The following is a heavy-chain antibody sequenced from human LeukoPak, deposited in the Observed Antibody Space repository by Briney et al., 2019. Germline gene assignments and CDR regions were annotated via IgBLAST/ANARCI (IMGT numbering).Heavy chain of an antibody. J-gene: IGHJ5*02. V-gene: IGHV4-34*01. CDR1: GGSFSGYY. CDR2: INHSGST. CDR3: AGSSGFDNWFDP. Sequence: SETLSLTCAVYGGSFSGYYWSWIRQPPGKGLEWIGEINHSGSTNYNPSLKSRVTISVDTSKNQFSLKLSSVTAADTAVYYCAGSSGFDNWFDPWGQGTPVTVSS. D-gene: IGHD6-6*01.